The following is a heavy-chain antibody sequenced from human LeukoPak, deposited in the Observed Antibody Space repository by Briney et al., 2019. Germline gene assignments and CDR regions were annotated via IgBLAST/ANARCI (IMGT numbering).Heavy chain of an antibody. CDR2: IGGPGGDT. V-gene: IGHV3-23*01. J-gene: IGHJ6*02. D-gene: IGHD2-2*01. Sequence: PGGSLRLSCTASGFIFSNYAISWVRQAPGKGLEWVSPIGGPGGDTFYADSVKGRFTISRDNSKNTLYLQMNSLRAEDTAVYYCAKSLRTDEYYYYGMDVWGQGTTVTVSS. CDR1: GFIFSNYA. CDR3: AKSLRTDEYYYYGMDV.